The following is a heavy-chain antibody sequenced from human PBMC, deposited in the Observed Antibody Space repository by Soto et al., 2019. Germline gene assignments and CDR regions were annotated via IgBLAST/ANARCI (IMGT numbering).Heavy chain of an antibody. CDR1: GFTFNTYS. Sequence: GGSLRLSCEASGFTFNTYSLDWVRQAPGKGLEWVASISNSGSYIYYADSVKGRFTISRDNAKNSLYLQMNSLSAEDTAVYYCARDQDGHGYPWYYFDYWGQGALVTVSS. V-gene: IGHV3-21*01. J-gene: IGHJ4*02. CDR2: ISNSGSYI. D-gene: IGHD6-13*01. CDR3: ARDQDGHGYPWYYFDY.